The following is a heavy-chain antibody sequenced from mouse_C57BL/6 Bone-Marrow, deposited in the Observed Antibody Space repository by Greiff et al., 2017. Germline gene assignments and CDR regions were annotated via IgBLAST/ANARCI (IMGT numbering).Heavy chain of an antibody. V-gene: IGHV1-19*01. CDR1: GYTFTDYY. D-gene: IGHD1-1*01. CDR2: INPYNGGT. Sequence: DVKLQESGPVLVKPGASVKMSCKASGYTFTDYYMNWVKQSHGKSLEWIGVINPYNGGTSYNQKFKGKATLTVDKSSSTAYMELNSLTSEDSAVYYCARSYYYGSRDWYFDVWGTGTTVTVSS. J-gene: IGHJ1*03. CDR3: ARSYYYGSRDWYFDV.